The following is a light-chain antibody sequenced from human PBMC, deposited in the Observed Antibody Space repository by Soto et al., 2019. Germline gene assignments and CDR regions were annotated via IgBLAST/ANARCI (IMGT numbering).Light chain of an antibody. J-gene: IGKJ2*01. CDR3: XQYGGSPYT. CDR1: QSVRSNY. V-gene: IGKV3-20*01. Sequence: EIVLTQSPGTLSLSPGERATLSCRASQSVRSNYLAWYQQKPGQAPRLLIYGASSRATGIPDRFSGTGSGTDFTLTISRLEPEDFAVYXCXQYGGSPYTFGQGTKLEIK. CDR2: GAS.